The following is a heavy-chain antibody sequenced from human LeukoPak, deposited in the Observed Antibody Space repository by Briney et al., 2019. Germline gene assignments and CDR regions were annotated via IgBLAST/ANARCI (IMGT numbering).Heavy chain of an antibody. Sequence: SETLSLTCTVSGGSISSGPYYWIWIRQHPGTGLEWIGYITYSGNTYYYPALNSRVTVSLDTSKTQFSLKLSSVTAADTAVYYCARIAYDALDSYYYGMDVWGQGTTVTVSS. V-gene: IGHV4-31*03. CDR1: GGSISSGPYY. D-gene: IGHD3-3*01. J-gene: IGHJ6*02. CDR2: ITYSGNT. CDR3: ARIAYDALDSYYYGMDV.